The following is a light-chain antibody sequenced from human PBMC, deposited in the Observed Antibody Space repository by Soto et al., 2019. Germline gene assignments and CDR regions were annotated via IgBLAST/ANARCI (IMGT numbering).Light chain of an antibody. V-gene: IGKV1-5*03. CDR1: QSISSW. CDR3: QQYNSFPWT. J-gene: IGKJ1*01. CDR2: KTS. Sequence: DIQMTQSPSTLSASVGDRVTITCRASQSISSWLDWYQQKPGKAPKLLIYKTSSLESGVPSRFSGSGSGTEFTLTISNLQPDDFAIYYCQQYNSFPWTFGQGTKVEIK.